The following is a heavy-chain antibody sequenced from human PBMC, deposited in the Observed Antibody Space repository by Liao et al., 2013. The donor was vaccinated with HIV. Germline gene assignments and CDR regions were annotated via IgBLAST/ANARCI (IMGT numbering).Heavy chain of an antibody. V-gene: IGHV4-61*02. CDR2: IYTSGST. CDR3: ARDDFWTDRFFGA. Sequence: QVQLQESGPGLVKPSQTLSLTCTVSGASIRSGSYYWSWIRQPAGKGLEWIGRIYTSGSTSYNPSLKSRVTMSVDTSKNQFSLRLRYVTAADTAVYYCARDDFWTDRFFGAWGQGIPVIVSS. D-gene: IGHD3/OR15-3a*01. CDR1: GASIRSGSYY. J-gene: IGHJ5*02.